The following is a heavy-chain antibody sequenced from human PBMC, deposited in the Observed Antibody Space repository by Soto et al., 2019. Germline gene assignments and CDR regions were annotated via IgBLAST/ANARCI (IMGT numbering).Heavy chain of an antibody. Sequence: QVQLVESGGGVVQPGRSLRLSCAASGFTFSSYGMHWVRQAPGKGLEWVAVIWYDGSNKYYADSVKGRFTISRDNSKNTRYLQMNRLRAEDTAVYYGAGWGIAAGDYWGQGTLVTVSS. CDR2: IWYDGSNK. CDR3: AGWGIAAGDY. V-gene: IGHV3-33*01. D-gene: IGHD6-13*01. J-gene: IGHJ4*02. CDR1: GFTFSSYG.